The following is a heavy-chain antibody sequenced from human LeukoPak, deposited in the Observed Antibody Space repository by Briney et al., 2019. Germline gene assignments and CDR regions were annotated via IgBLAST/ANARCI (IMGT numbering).Heavy chain of an antibody. CDR3: ARGYVFRPYYYYMDV. D-gene: IGHD2-2*01. Sequence: PSETLSLTCTVSGGSISSYYWSWIRQPPGKGLEWIGYIYYSGSTNYNPSLKSRVTISVDTSKNQFSLKLSSVTAADTAVYYCARGYVFRPYYYYMDVWGKGTTVTVSS. CDR1: GGSISSYY. CDR2: IYYSGST. V-gene: IGHV4-59*01. J-gene: IGHJ6*03.